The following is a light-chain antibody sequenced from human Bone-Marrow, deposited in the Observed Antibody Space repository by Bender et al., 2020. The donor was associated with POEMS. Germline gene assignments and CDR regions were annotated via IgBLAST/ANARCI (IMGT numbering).Light chain of an antibody. J-gene: IGLJ3*02. V-gene: IGLV1-44*01. CDR3: AVWDDSLNGWV. Sequence: QSVLTQPPSASGTPGQRVTISCSEGSSNIGAHAVNWYQHLPGTAPKLLIYSSHRRPSEVPDRFSGSRSGTSASLAISGLQSEDEADCYCAVWDDSLNGWVFGGGTKLTIL. CDR1: SSNIGAHA. CDR2: SSH.